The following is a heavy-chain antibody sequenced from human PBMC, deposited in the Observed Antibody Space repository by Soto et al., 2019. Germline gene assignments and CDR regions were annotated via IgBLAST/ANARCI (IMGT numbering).Heavy chain of an antibody. CDR3: ARDLNIDWNYGGWFDP. V-gene: IGHV3-48*02. CDR2: ISSSSSTI. D-gene: IGHD1-7*01. CDR1: GFTFSSYS. J-gene: IGHJ5*02. Sequence: EVQLVESGGGLVQPGGSLRLSCAASGFTFSSYSMNWVRQAPGKGLEWVSYISSSSSTIYYADSVKGRFTISRDNAKNSLYLQMNSLRDEDTAVYYCARDLNIDWNYGGWFDPWGQGTLVTVSS.